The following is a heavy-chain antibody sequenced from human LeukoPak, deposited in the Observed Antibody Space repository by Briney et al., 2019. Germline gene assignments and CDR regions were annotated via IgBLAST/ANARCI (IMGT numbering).Heavy chain of an antibody. CDR2: ISGSGGST. V-gene: IGHV3-23*01. J-gene: IGHJ4*02. D-gene: IGHD3-10*01. CDR3: ARSSGTAGAH. Sequence: GGSLRLSCAASGFTFSSSALSWVRQAPGKGLEWISAISGSGGSTYYADSMKGRFTISRDSSKNTLYLQMNSLRVEDTAVYYCARSSGTAGAHWGQGTLVTVSS. CDR1: GFTFSSSA.